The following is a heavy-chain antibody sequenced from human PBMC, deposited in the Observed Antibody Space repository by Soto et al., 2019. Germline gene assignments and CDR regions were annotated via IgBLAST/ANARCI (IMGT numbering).Heavy chain of an antibody. D-gene: IGHD6-19*01. CDR1: GGSVTSGSDY. CDR2: IYNSGTT. V-gene: IGHV4-61*01. Sequence: SETLSLTCTVSGGSVTSGSDYWSWIRQPPGKGLEWLGYIYNSGTTTYNPSLKSRVTISVDASKNQFSLKLTSVTAADTAMYYCARLTHPLHPSGVDVWGQGTTVTVSS. CDR3: ARLTHPLHPSGVDV. J-gene: IGHJ6*02.